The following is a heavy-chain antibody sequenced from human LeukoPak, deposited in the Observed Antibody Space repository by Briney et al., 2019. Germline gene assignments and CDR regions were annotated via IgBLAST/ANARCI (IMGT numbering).Heavy chain of an antibody. CDR3: ARHRFGHLFDY. Sequence: PSETLSLTCTVSGDAISGYYWSWIRQPPGKGLEWIGYVYHTGHTHYSPSLKSRVTVSLDTSRNQVSLILSSVTAADTAVYYCARHRFGHLFDYWGQGTLVFVSS. D-gene: IGHD3-16*01. V-gene: IGHV4-59*01. CDR2: VYHTGHT. J-gene: IGHJ4*02. CDR1: GDAISGYY.